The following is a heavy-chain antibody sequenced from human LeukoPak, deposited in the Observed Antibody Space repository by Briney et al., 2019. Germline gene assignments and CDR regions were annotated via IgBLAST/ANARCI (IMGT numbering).Heavy chain of an antibody. CDR1: GFTFSKFN. J-gene: IGHJ4*02. CDR3: AKVAPYSSGYYSIFDY. Sequence: GGSLRLSCAASGFTFSKFNMNWVRRAPGKGLEWVSSISRSTTYIYYADSVKGRFTISRDNAKNSLYLQMNSLRAEDTAVYYCAKVAPYSSGYYSIFDYWGQGTLVTLSS. V-gene: IGHV3-21*01. D-gene: IGHD3-22*01. CDR2: ISRSTTYI.